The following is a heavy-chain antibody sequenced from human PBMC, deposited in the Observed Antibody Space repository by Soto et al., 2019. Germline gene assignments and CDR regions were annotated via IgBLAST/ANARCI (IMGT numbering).Heavy chain of an antibody. CDR2: IYYSGST. Sequence: QLQLQESGPGLVKPSETLSLTCTVSGGSISSSSYYWGWIRQPPGKGLEWIGSIYYSGSTYYNPSLKSRVTISVDTSKNQFSLKLSSVTAADTAVYYCARLPYDFWSGSIRNWFDPWGQGTLVTVSS. CDR3: ARLPYDFWSGSIRNWFDP. D-gene: IGHD3-3*01. CDR1: GGSISSSSYY. J-gene: IGHJ5*02. V-gene: IGHV4-39*01.